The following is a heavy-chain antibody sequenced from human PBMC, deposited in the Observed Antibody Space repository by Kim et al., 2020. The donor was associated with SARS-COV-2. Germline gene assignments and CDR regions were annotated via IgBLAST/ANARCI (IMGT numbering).Heavy chain of an antibody. D-gene: IGHD3-22*01. CDR3: ANLAFDTSGYYFDY. V-gene: IGHV3-23*01. J-gene: IGHJ4*02. CDR1: GFTVNSYG. Sequence: GGSLRLSCAASGFTVNSYGMSWVRQAPGKGLEWVSSVSGGGDSAYYADSVKGRFTISRDNSKNTLYLQMNSLRVEDAAVYYCANLAFDTSGYYFDYWGRGTLVTVSS. CDR2: VSGGGDSA.